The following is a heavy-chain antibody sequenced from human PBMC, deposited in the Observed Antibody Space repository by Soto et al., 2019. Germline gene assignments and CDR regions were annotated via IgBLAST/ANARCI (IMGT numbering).Heavy chain of an antibody. Sequence: QVQHVQSGAEVKKPGASVKVSCKASGYTFTSYAMHWVRQAPGQRLEWMGWINAGNGNTKYSQKFQGRVTITRDTSASTAYMELSSLRSEDTAVYYCARGMIFGVAKPYYFDYWGQGTLVTVSS. CDR2: INAGNGNT. D-gene: IGHD3-3*01. CDR3: ARGMIFGVAKPYYFDY. J-gene: IGHJ4*02. V-gene: IGHV1-3*01. CDR1: GYTFTSYA.